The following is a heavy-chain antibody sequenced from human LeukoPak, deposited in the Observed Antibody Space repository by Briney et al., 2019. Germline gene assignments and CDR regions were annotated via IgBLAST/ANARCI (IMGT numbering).Heavy chain of an antibody. CDR1: GGFISSYY. Sequence: SETLPLTCTVSGGFISSYYWSWIRQPPGKGLEWIGYIYYSGSTNYNPSLKSRVTISVDTSKNQFSLKLSSVTDADTAVYYCAGSRDGYNYVWGQGTLVTVSS. J-gene: IGHJ4*02. D-gene: IGHD5-24*01. V-gene: IGHV4-59*01. CDR3: AGSRDGYNYV. CDR2: IYYSGST.